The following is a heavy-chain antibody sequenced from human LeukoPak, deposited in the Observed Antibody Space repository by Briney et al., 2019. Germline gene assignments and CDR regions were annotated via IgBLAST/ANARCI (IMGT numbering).Heavy chain of an antibody. J-gene: IGHJ4*02. Sequence: GESLKISCXGSEYSFATYWIAWLRQMPGKGLEWMGIIHPSDSDTRYSPSFQGQVTISADKSIKTAYLQWSSLKASDTAMYYCARPLQGIVGATGFDYWGQGTLVTVSS. D-gene: IGHD1-26*01. V-gene: IGHV5-51*01. CDR2: IHPSDSDT. CDR1: EYSFATYW. CDR3: ARPLQGIVGATGFDY.